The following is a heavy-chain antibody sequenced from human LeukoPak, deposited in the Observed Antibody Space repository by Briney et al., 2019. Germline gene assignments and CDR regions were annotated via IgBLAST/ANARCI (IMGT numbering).Heavy chain of an antibody. CDR2: ISSSGSLI. CDR3: ARGAAWGSYHYFDY. Sequence: GGSLRLSCAASGFTFSTYSMNWVRQAPGKGLEWVSYISSSGSLIHDSDSVKGRFTISRDNAKNSLYLQMNSLRAEDTAVYYCARGAAWGSYHYFDYWGQGTLVTVSS. D-gene: IGHD3-16*02. V-gene: IGHV3-48*01. CDR1: GFTFSTYS. J-gene: IGHJ4*02.